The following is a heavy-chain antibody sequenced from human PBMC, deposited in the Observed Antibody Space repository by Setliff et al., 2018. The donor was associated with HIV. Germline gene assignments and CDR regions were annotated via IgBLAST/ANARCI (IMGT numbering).Heavy chain of an antibody. CDR1: GGSISSGSYS. V-gene: IGHV4-31*03. Sequence: SETLSLTCTVSGGSISSGSYSWSWIRQHPGKGLEWIGYIYYSGISYYNPSLNSRVAISVDTSKNQLSLKLRSVTAADTAAYYCARGSRLVQRWLPLEYWGQGALVTVSS. D-gene: IGHD5-12*01. CDR3: ARGSRLVQRWLPLEY. CDR2: IYYSGIS. J-gene: IGHJ4*02.